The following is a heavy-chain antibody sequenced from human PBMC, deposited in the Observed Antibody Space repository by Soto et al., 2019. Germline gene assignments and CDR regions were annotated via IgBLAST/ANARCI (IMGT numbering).Heavy chain of an antibody. CDR3: AKNPGYYYDSTGSHFDY. D-gene: IGHD3-22*01. V-gene: IGHV3-23*01. Sequence: PGGSLRLSCAASGFTVSSDYMSWVRQAPGKGLEWVSAISYGGGTTYYADSVKGRFTISRDNSKNTLYLQMNSLRAEDTAVYYCAKNPGYYYDSTGSHFDYWGQGTLVPVSP. CDR1: GFTVSSDY. CDR2: ISYGGGTT. J-gene: IGHJ4*02.